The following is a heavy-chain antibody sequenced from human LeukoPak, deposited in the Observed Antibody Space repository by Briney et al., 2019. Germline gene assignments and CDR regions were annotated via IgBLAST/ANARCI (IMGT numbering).Heavy chain of an antibody. J-gene: IGHJ3*02. Sequence: GGSLRLSCSASGFTFSNYAMHWVRQAPGKGLEYVSAISSNGGSTYYADSVKGRFTISRDNSKNTLYLQMSSLRAEDTAVYYCAKHESLIAFDIWGQGTMVTVSS. V-gene: IGHV3-64D*06. CDR1: GFTFSNYA. CDR3: AKHESLIAFDI. CDR2: ISSNGGST.